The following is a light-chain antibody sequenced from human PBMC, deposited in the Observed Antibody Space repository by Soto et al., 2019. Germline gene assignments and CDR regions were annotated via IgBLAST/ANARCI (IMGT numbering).Light chain of an antibody. V-gene: IGKV1-39*01. CDR3: QQSYNSPTWT. J-gene: IGKJ1*01. Sequence: DIPMTQSPSSLSASVGDRVTITCRASQNIGNYLHWYQQQPGKAPKLLIYSVSNLQTGVPSRFSGRGSGTDFTLTISSLQPEDSSTFYCQQSYNSPTWTFGQGTKVEIK. CDR2: SVS. CDR1: QNIGNY.